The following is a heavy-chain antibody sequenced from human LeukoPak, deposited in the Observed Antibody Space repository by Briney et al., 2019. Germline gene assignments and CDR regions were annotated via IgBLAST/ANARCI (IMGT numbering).Heavy chain of an antibody. CDR2: IYYSGST. CDR1: SGSISSYY. CDR3: VRVMLGTPNWFDP. J-gene: IGHJ5*02. V-gene: IGHV4-59*01. D-gene: IGHD3-10*02. Sequence: SETLSLTCTVSSGSISSYYWSWIRQPPGKGLEWIGYIYYSGSTNYNPSLKSRVTISVDTSKNQFSLKLSSVTAADTAVYYCVRVMLGTPNWFDPWGQGTLVTVSS.